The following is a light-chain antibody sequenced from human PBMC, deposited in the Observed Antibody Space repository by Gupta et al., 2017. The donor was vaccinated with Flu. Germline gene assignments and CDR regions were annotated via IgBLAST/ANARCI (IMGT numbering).Light chain of an antibody. CDR3: QQYGSPLT. V-gene: IGKV3-20*01. CDR1: QSVSSSY. J-gene: IGKJ4*01. Sequence: GERAPLSCRASQSVSSSYLAWYQQKPGQAPRLLIYGASSRATGIPDRFSGSGSGTDFTLTISRLEPEDFAVYYCQQYGSPLTFGGGTKVEIK. CDR2: GAS.